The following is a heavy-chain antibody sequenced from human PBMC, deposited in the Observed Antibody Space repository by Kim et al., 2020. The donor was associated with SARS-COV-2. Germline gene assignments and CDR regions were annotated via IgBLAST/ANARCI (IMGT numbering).Heavy chain of an antibody. Sequence: SVKVSCKASGGSFSAYGFTWVRQAPGQGLEWMGGVIPLFRTVTYTQKFQGRVTITADASTSTVYMELSSLRSEDTAVYYCARGRFLESLIFWLDPWGQG. V-gene: IGHV1-69*13. J-gene: IGHJ5*02. CDR2: VIPLFRTV. CDR1: GGSFSAYG. CDR3: ARGRFLESLIFWLDP. D-gene: IGHD3-3*01.